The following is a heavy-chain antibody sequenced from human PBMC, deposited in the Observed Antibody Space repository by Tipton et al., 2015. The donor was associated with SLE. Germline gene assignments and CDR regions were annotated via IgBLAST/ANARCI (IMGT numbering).Heavy chain of an antibody. CDR3: ARVVGEKYLGYFDL. D-gene: IGHD1-26*01. V-gene: IGHV1-69*05. Sequence: QLVQSGPEVKKPGSSVKVSCKASGGTFSSYAISWVRQAPGQGLEWMGGIIPIFGTANYAQKFQGRVTITTDESTSTAYMELRSLRSDDTAVYYCARVVGEKYLGYFDLWGRGTLVTVSS. CDR1: GGTFSSYA. J-gene: IGHJ2*01. CDR2: IIPIFGTA.